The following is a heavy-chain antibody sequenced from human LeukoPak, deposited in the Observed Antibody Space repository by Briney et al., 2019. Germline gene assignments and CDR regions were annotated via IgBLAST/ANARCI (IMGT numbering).Heavy chain of an antibody. D-gene: IGHD5-12*01. CDR2: IKQDGSQI. CDR1: GFTFTNYW. CDR3: ARDSDSGYGPFAS. Sequence: GGSLRLSCAASGFTFTNYWMNWVRQAPGKGLEWVAHIKQDGSQIYYVDSVKGRFTISRDNSKTTVYLHMNSLRAEDTAVYYCARDSDSGYGPFASWGQGTLVTVSS. V-gene: IGHV3-7*03. J-gene: IGHJ4*02.